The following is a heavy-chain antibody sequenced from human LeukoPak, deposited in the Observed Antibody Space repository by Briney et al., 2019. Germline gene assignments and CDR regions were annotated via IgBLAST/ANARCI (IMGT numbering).Heavy chain of an antibody. J-gene: IGHJ5*02. Sequence: GGSLRLSCGASGYTFSDYYMSWIRQAPGKGLEWVAYIRTDGSTVSYADSLKGRFTISRDNTKNTLYLEMNSLRAEDTAVYYCAIEARRPNLWGHGTLVTVSS. CDR2: IRTDGSTV. V-gene: IGHV3-11*01. CDR1: GYTFSDYY. CDR3: AIEARRPNL.